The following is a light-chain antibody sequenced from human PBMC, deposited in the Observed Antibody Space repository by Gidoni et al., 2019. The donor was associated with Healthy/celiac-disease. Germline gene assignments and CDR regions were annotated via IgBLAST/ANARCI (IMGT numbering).Light chain of an antibody. V-gene: IGLV2-14*01. Sequence: QSALTQPASVSASPGQSITISCTGTSSDVGGYNYVSWYQQHTGKAPKLMIYDVSNRPSGVSNRFSGSKSGNTASLTISGLQAEDEADYYCSSYTSSSTRVLGGGTKLTVL. CDR3: SSYTSSSTRV. CDR1: SSDVGGYNY. CDR2: DVS. J-gene: IGLJ3*02.